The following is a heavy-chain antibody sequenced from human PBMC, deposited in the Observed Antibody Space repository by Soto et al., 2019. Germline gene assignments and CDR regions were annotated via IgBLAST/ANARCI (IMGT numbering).Heavy chain of an antibody. CDR1: RFTVSSNY. CDR3: ARGGQHSGYDLDY. D-gene: IGHD5-12*01. V-gene: IGHV3-66*01. J-gene: IGHJ4*02. CDR2: IYSGGST. Sequence: TGGSLRLSCAASRFTVSSNYMSWVRQAPGKGLEWVSVIYSGGSTYYADSVKGRFTISRDNSKNTLYLQMNSLRAEDTAVYYCARGGQHSGYDLDYSGQATLVTVSS.